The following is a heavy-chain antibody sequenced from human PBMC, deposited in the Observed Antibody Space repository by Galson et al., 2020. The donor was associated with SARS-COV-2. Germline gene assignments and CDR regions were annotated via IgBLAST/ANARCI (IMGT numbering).Heavy chain of an antibody. CDR2: INYSGST. J-gene: IGHJ4*02. CDR3: AREEDVSLVVTATRMCYFDY. V-gene: IGHV4-34*01. D-gene: IGHD2-21*02. CDR1: GGSFSGYY. Sequence: SETLSLTCAVYGGSFSGYYWSWIRQPPGKGLEWIGEINYSGSTNYNPSLKSRVTISVDTSKNHFSLKLSSVTAADTAGYYCAREEDVSLVVTATRMCYFDYWGRGNLDTVAS.